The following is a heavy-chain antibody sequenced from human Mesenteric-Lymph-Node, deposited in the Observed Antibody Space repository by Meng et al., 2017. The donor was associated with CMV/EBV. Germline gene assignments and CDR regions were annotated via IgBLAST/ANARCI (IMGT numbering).Heavy chain of an antibody. CDR3: ARLTYFVAAFWSGCPPYCFDY. CDR1: GFTFSSYW. Sequence: GESLKISCAASGFTFSSYWMSWVRQAPGKGLEWVANIKQDGGEKYYVDSVKGRFTISRDNAKNPLYLVMNSLRAEDTALYYCARLTYFVAAFWSGCPPYCFDYWGQGTLVTVSS. J-gene: IGHJ4*02. V-gene: IGHV3-7*01. D-gene: IGHD3-3*01. CDR2: IKQDGGEK.